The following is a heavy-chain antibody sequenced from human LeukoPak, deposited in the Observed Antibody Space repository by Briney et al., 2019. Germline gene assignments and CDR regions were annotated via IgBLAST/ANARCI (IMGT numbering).Heavy chain of an antibody. CDR2: INSDGSST. Sequence: GGSLRLSCAASGFTFSSYWMHWVRQAPGKGLVWVSHINSDGSSTNYADSVKGRFTISRDNAKNTLHLQMNSLRAEDTAVYYCARDGYSSGWGFDYWGQGTLVTVSS. J-gene: IGHJ4*02. CDR1: GFTFSSYW. CDR3: ARDGYSSGWGFDY. D-gene: IGHD6-19*01. V-gene: IGHV3-74*01.